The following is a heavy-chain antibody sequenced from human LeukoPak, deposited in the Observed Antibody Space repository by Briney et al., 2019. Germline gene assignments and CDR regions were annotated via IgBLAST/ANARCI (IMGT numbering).Heavy chain of an antibody. CDR2: IYSGGST. D-gene: IGHD3-22*01. Sequence: GGSLRLSCAASGFTVSSNYMSWVRQAPGKGLEWVSVIYSGGSTYYADSVKGRFTISRDNSKNTLYLQMNSLRAEDTAVYYCERELYYYHSSGCSIWGVGSFDYWGQGTLVTVSS. CDR1: GFTVSSNY. V-gene: IGHV3-53*01. J-gene: IGHJ4*02. CDR3: ERELYYYHSSGCSIWGVGSFDY.